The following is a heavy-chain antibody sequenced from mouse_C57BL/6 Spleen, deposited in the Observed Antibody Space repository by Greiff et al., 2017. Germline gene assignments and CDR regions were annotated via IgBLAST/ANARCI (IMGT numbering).Heavy chain of an antibody. J-gene: IGHJ2*01. D-gene: IGHD2-2*01. CDR3: AREGGYHFDY. CDR1: GFTFSSYA. Sequence: DVQLVESGGGLVKPGGSLKLSCAASGFTFSSYAMSWVRQTPEKRLEWVATISDGGSYTYYPDNVKGRFTISRDNAKNNLYLQMSHLKSEDTAMYYCAREGGYHFDYWGQGTTLTVSS. CDR2: ISDGGSYT. V-gene: IGHV5-4*01.